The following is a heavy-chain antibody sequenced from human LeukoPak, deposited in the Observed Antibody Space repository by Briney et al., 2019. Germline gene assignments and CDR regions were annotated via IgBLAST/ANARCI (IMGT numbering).Heavy chain of an antibody. D-gene: IGHD3-22*01. Sequence: ASVKVSCKASGGTFSSYAISWVRQAPGQGLEWMGRIIPIFGTANYAQKFQGRVTTTTDESTSTAYMELSSLRSEDTAVYYCARVYYDSSGYYVDEYFQHWGQGTLVTVSS. CDR1: GGTFSSYA. J-gene: IGHJ1*01. CDR3: ARVYYDSSGYYVDEYFQH. V-gene: IGHV1-69*05. CDR2: IIPIFGTA.